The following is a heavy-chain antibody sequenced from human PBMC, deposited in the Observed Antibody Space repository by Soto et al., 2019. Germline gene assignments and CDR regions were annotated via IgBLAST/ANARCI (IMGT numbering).Heavy chain of an antibody. J-gene: IGHJ3*02. V-gene: IGHV5-51*01. Sequence: PGESLKISCKGSGYIFTSYWIGWVRQMHGKGLEWMGIIYPGDSDTRYSPSFQGQVTISADKSVSTAYLQWSSLKASDTAMYYCSRPSSGPDAFDIWGQGTMVTVSS. CDR3: SRPSSGPDAFDI. CDR2: IYPGDSDT. D-gene: IGHD6-19*01. CDR1: GYIFTSYW.